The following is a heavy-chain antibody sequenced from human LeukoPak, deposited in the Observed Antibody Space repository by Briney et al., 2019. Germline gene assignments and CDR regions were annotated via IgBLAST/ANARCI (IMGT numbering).Heavy chain of an antibody. CDR3: ARVHDIHNTAKVSYYYYMDV. J-gene: IGHJ6*03. CDR1: GGSISSGGYS. Sequence: PSETLSLTCAVSGGSISSGGYSWSWIRQPPGKGLEWIGYIYHSGSTYYNPSLKSRVTISVDRSKNQFSLKLSSVTAADTAVYYCARVHDIHNTAKVSYYYYMDVWGKGTTVTVSS. V-gene: IGHV4-30-2*02. D-gene: IGHD5-18*01. CDR2: IYHSGST.